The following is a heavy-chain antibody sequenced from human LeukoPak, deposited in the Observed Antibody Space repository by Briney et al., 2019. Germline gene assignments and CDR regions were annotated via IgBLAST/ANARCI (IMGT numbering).Heavy chain of an antibody. Sequence: SGTLSLTCAVSGGSISSSNWWSWVRQPPGKGLEWIGEIYHSGSTNYNPSLKSRATISVDKSKNQFSLKLSSVTAADTAVYYCARGGMATVQIDYWGQGTLVTVSS. CDR2: IYHSGST. CDR1: GGSISSSNW. D-gene: IGHD5-12*01. V-gene: IGHV4-4*02. CDR3: ARGGMATVQIDY. J-gene: IGHJ4*02.